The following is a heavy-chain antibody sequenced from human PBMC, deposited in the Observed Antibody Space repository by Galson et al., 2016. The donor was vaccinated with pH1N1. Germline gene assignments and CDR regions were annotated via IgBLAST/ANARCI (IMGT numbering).Heavy chain of an antibody. CDR2: IGGGGAGT. CDR3: AKWHASYGNDSYDI. D-gene: IGHD3-16*01. Sequence: SLRLSCAASGFSFNQYAMSWVRQAPGKGLEWVSYIGGGGAGTNYVDSVKGRFTISRDNSKNTLFLQMNSLRAEDTAIYYCAKWHASYGNDSYDIWGRGTMVTVSS. V-gene: IGHV3-23*01. CDR1: GFSFNQYA. J-gene: IGHJ3*02.